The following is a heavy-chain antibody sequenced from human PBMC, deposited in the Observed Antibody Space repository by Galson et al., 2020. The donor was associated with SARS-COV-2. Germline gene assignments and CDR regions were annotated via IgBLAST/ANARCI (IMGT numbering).Heavy chain of an antibody. J-gene: IGHJ4*02. Sequence: SGPTLVKPTQTLTLTCTFSGFSLSTSGMCVSWIRQPPGKALEWLARIDWDGDKHYSTSLKTRFTISKDTSKNQVVLIMTNMDPVDTATYYCALTWITRTTSRTFDYWGQGTRVIVSS. CDR2: IDWDGDK. V-gene: IGHV2-70*11. CDR3: ALTWITRTTSRTFDY. CDR1: GFSLSTSGMC. D-gene: IGHD1-1*01.